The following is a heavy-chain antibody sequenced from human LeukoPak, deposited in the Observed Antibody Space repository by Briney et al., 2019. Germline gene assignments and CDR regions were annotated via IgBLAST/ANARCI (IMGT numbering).Heavy chain of an antibody. CDR1: GFTFSSYW. J-gene: IGHJ4*02. CDR2: INTDGGSI. CDR3: ARDLAAAQYYFDY. D-gene: IGHD6-13*01. Sequence: GGSLRLSCAASGFTFSSYWMHWVRQAPGKGLVWVSHINTDGGSISYAASVKGRFTVSRDNAKNTLYLQMNSLRADDTAVYYCARDLAAAQYYFDYWGQGTLVTVSS. V-gene: IGHV3-74*01.